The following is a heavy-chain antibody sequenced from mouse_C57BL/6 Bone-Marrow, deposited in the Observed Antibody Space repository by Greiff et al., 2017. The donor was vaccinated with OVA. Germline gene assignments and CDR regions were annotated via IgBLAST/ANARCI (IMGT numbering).Heavy chain of an antibody. CDR1: DYAFPSHD. D-gene: IGHD2-2*01. CDR3: ASSAMVTAHFDY. J-gene: IGHJ2*01. Sequence: EVQGVESGGGLVQPGESLKLSCESNDYAFPSHDMSWVRKTPEKRLELVAAINSDGGSTYYPDTMERRFTISRDNTKKTLYLQMRSLGSEDTALYYSASSAMVTAHFDYWGQGTTLTVSS. CDR2: INSDGGST. V-gene: IGHV5-2*01.